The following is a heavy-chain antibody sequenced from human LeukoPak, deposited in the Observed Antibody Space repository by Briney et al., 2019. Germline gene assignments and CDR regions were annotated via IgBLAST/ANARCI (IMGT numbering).Heavy chain of an antibody. J-gene: IGHJ6*03. CDR3: ARDRDYDFWSGFPGDYYYYMDV. CDR1: GGSISSSSYY. V-gene: IGHV4-39*07. D-gene: IGHD3-3*01. Sequence: PSETLSLTCTVSGGSISSSSYYWDWIRQPPGKGLEWIGDIYNSGSTYYNPSLKSRVTISVDRSKNQFSLKLSSVTAADTAVYYCARDRDYDFWSGFPGDYYYYMDVWGKGTTVTVSS. CDR2: IYNSGST.